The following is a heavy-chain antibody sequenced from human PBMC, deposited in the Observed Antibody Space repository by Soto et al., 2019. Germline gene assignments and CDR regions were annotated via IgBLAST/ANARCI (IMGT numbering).Heavy chain of an antibody. CDR1: GFTFTSYW. Sequence: GGSLRLSCAASGFTFTSYWMHWVRQAPGKGLVWVSRINSDGTTTNYAESVTGRFTISRDNAKNTVYLQMNSLRAEDTAVYYCARGIKNYYGVDVWGQGTTVTVSS. CDR2: INSDGTTT. J-gene: IGHJ6*02. V-gene: IGHV3-74*01. CDR3: ARGIKNYYGVDV.